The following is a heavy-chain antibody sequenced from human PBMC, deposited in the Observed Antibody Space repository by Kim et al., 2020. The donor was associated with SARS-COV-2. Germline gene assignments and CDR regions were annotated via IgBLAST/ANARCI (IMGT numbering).Heavy chain of an antibody. CDR2: ISYDGRNK. J-gene: IGHJ4*02. CDR1: GFSFSSYA. V-gene: IGHV3-30*18. CDR3: AKDYGSGGYYYYFDY. D-gene: IGHD3-10*01. Sequence: GGSLRLSCAASGFSFSSYAMHWVRQAPGKGLEWVTVISYDGRNKYYADSVKGRFTISRDNSKNTLFLQMNSLRAEDTAVYYCAKDYGSGGYYYYFDYWGQGTLVTVSS.